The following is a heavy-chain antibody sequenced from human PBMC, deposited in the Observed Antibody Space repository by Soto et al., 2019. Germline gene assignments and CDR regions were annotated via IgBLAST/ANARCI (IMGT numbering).Heavy chain of an antibody. D-gene: IGHD6-13*01. Sequence: PSETLSLTCTVSGGSVSSGSYYWSWIRQPPGKGLEWIGYIYYSGSTNYNPSLKSRVTISVDTSKNQFSLKLSSVTAADTAVYYCARGRGGQQLVRFNWFDPWGQGTLVTVSS. CDR1: GGSVSSGSYY. CDR3: ARGRGGQQLVRFNWFDP. CDR2: IYYSGST. V-gene: IGHV4-61*01. J-gene: IGHJ5*02.